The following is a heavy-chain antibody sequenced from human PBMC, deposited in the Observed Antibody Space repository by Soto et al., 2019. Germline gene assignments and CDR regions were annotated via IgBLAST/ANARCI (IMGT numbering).Heavy chain of an antibody. CDR3: AKVNSIVGDGDHDY. J-gene: IGHJ4*02. Sequence: EVQLLESGGGLVQPGGSLRLSCAASGFTFTTYAMSWVRQAPGKGLEWVSGISSSGDIPYYADSVKGLFTISRDNSKNTVYLQMSSLTAEDTAVYFCAKVNSIVGDGDHDYWGQGTLVTVSS. V-gene: IGHV3-23*01. D-gene: IGHD4-17*01. CDR1: GFTFTTYA. CDR2: ISSSGDIP.